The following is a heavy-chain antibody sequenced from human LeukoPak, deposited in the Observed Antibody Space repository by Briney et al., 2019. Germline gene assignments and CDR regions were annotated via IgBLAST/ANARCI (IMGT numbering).Heavy chain of an antibody. V-gene: IGHV3-30*03. Sequence: PGGSLRLSCAASGFTFSSYGMHWVRQAPGKGLEWVAVISYDGSNKYYADSVKGRFTISRDNSKNTLYLQMNSLRAEDTAVYYCARDVPYYYDSSGYYWGYYFDYWGQGTLVTVSS. D-gene: IGHD3-22*01. CDR3: ARDVPYYYDSSGYYWGYYFDY. J-gene: IGHJ4*02. CDR1: GFTFSSYG. CDR2: ISYDGSNK.